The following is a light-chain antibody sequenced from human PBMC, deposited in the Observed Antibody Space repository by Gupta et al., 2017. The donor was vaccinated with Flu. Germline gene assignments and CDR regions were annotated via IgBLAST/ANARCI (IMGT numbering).Light chain of an antibody. CDR3: ATCDSNPAVV. V-gene: IGLV4-60*03. CDR2: LKGSGSY. J-gene: IGLJ2*01. CDR1: SSVS. Sequence: SSVSSAWHQQQPRQAPRYLMKLKGSGSYNKGSGVPDRFSGSSSGANRYLTISDLQSEDEADYYCATCDSNPAVVFGGGTKLTVL.